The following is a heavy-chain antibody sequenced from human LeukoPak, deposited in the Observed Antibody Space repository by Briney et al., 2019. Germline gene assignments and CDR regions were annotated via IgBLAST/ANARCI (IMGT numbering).Heavy chain of an antibody. CDR1: DDSISSVGYY. D-gene: IGHD6-19*01. CDR3: ARDLTGPYSSGWWPLEY. J-gene: IGHJ4*02. Sequence: SETLSLTCTVSDDSISSVGYYWTWIRQPPGKGLEWIGYIYYSGSTNYNPSLKSRVTISVDTSKNQFSLKLSSVTAADTAVYYCARDLTGPYSSGWWPLEYWGQGTLVTVSS. V-gene: IGHV4-61*08. CDR2: IYYSGST.